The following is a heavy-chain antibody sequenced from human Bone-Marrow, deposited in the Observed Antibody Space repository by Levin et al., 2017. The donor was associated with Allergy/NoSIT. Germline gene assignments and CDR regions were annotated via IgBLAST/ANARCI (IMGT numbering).Heavy chain of an antibody. CDR2: ISWNSGSI. V-gene: IGHV3-9*01. J-gene: IGHJ4*02. CDR3: AKDKGGWPYYFDY. Sequence: SLKISCAASGFTFDDYAMHWVRQAPGKGLEWVSGISWNSGSIGYADSVKGRFTISRDNAKNSLYLQMNSLRAEDTALYYCAKDKGGWPYYFDYWGQGTLVTVSS. D-gene: IGHD6-19*01. CDR1: GFTFDDYA.